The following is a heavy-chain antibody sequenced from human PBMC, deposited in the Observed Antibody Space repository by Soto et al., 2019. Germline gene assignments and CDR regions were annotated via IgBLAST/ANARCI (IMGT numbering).Heavy chain of an antibody. V-gene: IGHV4-59*01. CDR3: ARVTGRSGWYPEPAHFDY. CDR2: IYYSGST. CDR1: GGSISSYY. J-gene: IGHJ4*02. D-gene: IGHD6-19*01. Sequence: PSETLSLTCTVSGGSISSYYWSWIRQPPGKGLEWIGYIYYSGSTNYNPSLKSRVTISVDTSKNQFSLKLSSVTAADTAVYYCARVTGRSGWYPEPAHFDYWGQGTLVTVSS.